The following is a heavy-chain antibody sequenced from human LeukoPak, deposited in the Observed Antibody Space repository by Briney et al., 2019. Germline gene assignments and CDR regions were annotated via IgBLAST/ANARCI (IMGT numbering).Heavy chain of an antibody. J-gene: IGHJ4*02. CDR2: IYYSGTT. V-gene: IGHV4-59*01. CDR1: GGSISSYY. Sequence: PSETLSLTCTVSGGSISSYYWSWIRQPPGKGLEWIGYIYYSGTTNYNPSLKSRVTISVDTSKNEFSLKLSSVTAADTAVYYCARGVYIAAAQYGYWGQGTLVTVSS. D-gene: IGHD6-13*01. CDR3: ARGVYIAAAQYGY.